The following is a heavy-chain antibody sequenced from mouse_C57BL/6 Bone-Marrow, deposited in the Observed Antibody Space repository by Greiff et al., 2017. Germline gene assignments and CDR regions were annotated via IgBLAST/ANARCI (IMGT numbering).Heavy chain of an antibody. V-gene: IGHV1-53*01. CDR1: GSPFPSSW. CDR3: ARTSC. Sequence: VHVTPPGPELVKPGASVKLSCQASGSPFPSSWLHWVKQRPGQGLAWLGNINPRTGGTNYHEKFQIKATLTVDKSSSTAYMQLSSLTSEDSAVYYCARTSCWGQGTLVTVSA. J-gene: IGHJ3*01. CDR2: INPRTGGT.